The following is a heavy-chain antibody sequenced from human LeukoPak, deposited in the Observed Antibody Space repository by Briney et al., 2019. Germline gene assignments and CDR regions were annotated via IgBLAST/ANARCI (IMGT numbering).Heavy chain of an antibody. D-gene: IGHD4-17*01. J-gene: IGHJ4*02. V-gene: IGHV4-59*01. CDR2: IHYSGST. CDR1: GGSISSYY. Sequence: SETLSLTCTVSGGSISSYYWSWIRQPPGKGLEWIGYIHYSGSTNYNPSLKSRVTISVDTSKNQFSLKLSSVTAADTAVYYCARDRRSLFDYWGQGTLVTVSS. CDR3: ARDRRSLFDY.